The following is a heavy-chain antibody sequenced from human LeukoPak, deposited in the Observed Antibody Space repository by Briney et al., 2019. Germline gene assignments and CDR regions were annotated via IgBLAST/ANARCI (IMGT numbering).Heavy chain of an antibody. CDR1: GGTFSSYA. V-gene: IGHV1-69*06. D-gene: IGHD5-12*01. CDR2: IIPIFGTA. Sequence: GASVKVSCKASGGTFSSYAISWVRQAPGQGLEWMGGIIPIFGTANYAQKFQGRVTMTEDTSTDTAYMELSSLRSEDTAVYYCVATFDYWGQGTLVTVSS. J-gene: IGHJ4*02. CDR3: VATFDY.